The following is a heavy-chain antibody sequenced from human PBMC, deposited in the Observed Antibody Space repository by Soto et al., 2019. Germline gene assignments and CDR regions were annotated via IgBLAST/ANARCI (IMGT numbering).Heavy chain of an antibody. V-gene: IGHV4-39*01. CDR3: ARNTLVAPPQSPYYYYYGMDV. CDR2: IYYIAST. J-gene: IGHJ6*02. D-gene: IGHD6-6*01. Sequence: SETLSLPCTVSGGSISSSSYYWGWIRQPPGKGLEWIGSIYYIASTYYNPSLKSRVTISVDTSKNQFSLKLSSVTAADTAVYYCARNTLVAPPQSPYYYYYGMDVWGQGTTVTVSS. CDR1: GGSISSSSYY.